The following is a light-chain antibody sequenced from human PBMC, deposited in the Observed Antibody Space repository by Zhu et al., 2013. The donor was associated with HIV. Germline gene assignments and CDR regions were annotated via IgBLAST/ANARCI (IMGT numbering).Light chain of an antibody. V-gene: IGKV1-9*01. CDR3: QQYDNLPWT. CDR2: GVS. Sequence: DIQMTQSPSLLSASVEDTVKITCRASQGINTHLAWYQQKPGRPPKLLMYGVSTLHSGVPLRFVGSGSGTEFTLTISSLQPEDIGTYFCQQYDNLPWTFGQGTTVGIK. CDR1: QGINTH. J-gene: IGKJ1*01.